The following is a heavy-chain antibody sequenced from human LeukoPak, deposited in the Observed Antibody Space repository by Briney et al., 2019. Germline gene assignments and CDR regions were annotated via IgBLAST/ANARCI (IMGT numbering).Heavy chain of an antibody. Sequence: SEALSLTCTVSGGSISSYYWSWIRQPPGKGLEWIGYIYYSRSTNYNPSLKSRVTISVDTSKNQFSLKLSSVTAADTAVYYCARDSRTTIFGVVSWWFDPWGQGTLVTVSS. V-gene: IGHV4-59*01. CDR2: IYYSRST. J-gene: IGHJ5*02. CDR3: ARDSRTTIFGVVSWWFDP. CDR1: GGSISSYY. D-gene: IGHD3-3*01.